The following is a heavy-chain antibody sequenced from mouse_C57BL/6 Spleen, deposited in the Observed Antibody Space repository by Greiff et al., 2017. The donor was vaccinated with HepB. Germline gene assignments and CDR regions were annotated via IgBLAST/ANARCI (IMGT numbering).Heavy chain of an antibody. CDR2: ISYDGSN. V-gene: IGHV3-6*01. CDR3: ARGLFTFDY. J-gene: IGHJ2*01. Sequence: DVQLQESGPGLVKPSQSLSLTCSVTGYSITSGYYWNWIRQFPGNKLEWMGYISYDGSNNYNPSLKNRISITRDTSKNQFFLKLNSVTTEDTATYYCARGLFTFDYWGQGTTLTVSS. D-gene: IGHD1-1*01. CDR1: GYSITSGYY.